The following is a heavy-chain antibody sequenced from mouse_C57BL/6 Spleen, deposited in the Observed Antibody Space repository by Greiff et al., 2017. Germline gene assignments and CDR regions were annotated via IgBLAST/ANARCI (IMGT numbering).Heavy chain of an antibody. J-gene: IGHJ2*01. CDR1: GFTFSSYG. CDR2: ISSGGSYT. D-gene: IGHD1-1*01. V-gene: IGHV5-6*01. Sequence: EVKVVESGGDLVKPGGSLKLSCAASGFTFSSYGMSWVRQTPDKRLEWVATISSGGSYTYYPDSVKGRFTISRDNAKNTLYLQMSSLKSEDTAMYYCARHITTVVATSYFDYWGQGTTLTVSS. CDR3: ARHITTVVATSYFDY.